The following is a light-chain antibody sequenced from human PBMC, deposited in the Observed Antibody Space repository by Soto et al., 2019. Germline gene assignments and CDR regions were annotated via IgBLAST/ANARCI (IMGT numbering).Light chain of an antibody. CDR1: QSVSSSS. V-gene: IGKV3-20*01. CDR2: EAS. CDR3: QQYRT. J-gene: IGKJ1*01. Sequence: IVLTQSQETLSLSAGQSATLSCRASQSVSSSSLAWYQQNPGQAPRLLIYEASSRATGIPDRFSGSGSGTDFTLTISRLEPEDFAVYYCQQYRTFGQGPKVDIK.